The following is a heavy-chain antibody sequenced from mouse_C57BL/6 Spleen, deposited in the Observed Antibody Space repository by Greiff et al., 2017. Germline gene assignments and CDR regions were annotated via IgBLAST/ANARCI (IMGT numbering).Heavy chain of an antibody. CDR3: ARTGSSYWYFDV. V-gene: IGHV5-17*01. D-gene: IGHD1-1*01. Sequence: EVQWVESGGGLVKPGGSLKLSCAASGFTFSDYGMHWVRQAPEKGLEWVAYISSGSSTIYYADTVKGRFTISRDNAKNTLFLQMTSLRSEDTAMYYCARTGSSYWYFDVWGTGTTVTVSS. CDR1: GFTFSDYG. CDR2: ISSGSSTI. J-gene: IGHJ1*03.